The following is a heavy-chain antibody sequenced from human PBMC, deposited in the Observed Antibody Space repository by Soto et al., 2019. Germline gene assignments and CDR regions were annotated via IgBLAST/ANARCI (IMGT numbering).Heavy chain of an antibody. CDR1: GFTFSSNS. Sequence: EVQVVESGGGLVQPGGSLRLSCAASGFTFSSNSMNWVRQAPGKGLEWISYISSSSSTIYADSVKGRFTISRDNAKNSLYLQMNSRRDEDTALYYCARVIWGGHLTSDLWGQGTLVTVSS. D-gene: IGHD3-3*01. CDR3: ARVIWGGHLTSDL. J-gene: IGHJ5*02. CDR2: ISSSSSTI. V-gene: IGHV3-48*02.